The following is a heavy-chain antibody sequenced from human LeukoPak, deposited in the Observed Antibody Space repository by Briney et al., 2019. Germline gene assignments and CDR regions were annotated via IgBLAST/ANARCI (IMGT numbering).Heavy chain of an antibody. CDR3: ARVQVLWFGEFNWFDP. CDR1: GYTFTGYY. CDR2: INPNSGGT. D-gene: IGHD3-10*01. Sequence: ASVKVSCKASGYTFTGYYMHWVRQAPGQGLEWMGWINPNSGGTNYAQKFQGRVTMTRDTSISTAYMELSGLRSDDTAVYYCARVQVLWFGEFNWFDPWGQGTLVTVSS. J-gene: IGHJ5*02. V-gene: IGHV1-2*02.